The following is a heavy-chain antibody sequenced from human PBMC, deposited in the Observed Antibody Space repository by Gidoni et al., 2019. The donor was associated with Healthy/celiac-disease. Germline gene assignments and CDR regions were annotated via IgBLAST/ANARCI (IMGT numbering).Heavy chain of an antibody. CDR1: GGSISSRSYY. CDR3: ARDRAGITGTTYYFDY. Sequence: QLQLQESGPGLVKPSETLSLTCTVSGGSISSRSYYWGWIRQPPGKGLEWIGSIYYSGSTYYNPSLKSRVTISVDTSKNQFSLKLSSVTAADTAVYYCARDRAGITGTTYYFDYWGQGTLVTVSS. V-gene: IGHV4-39*07. CDR2: IYYSGST. D-gene: IGHD1-7*01. J-gene: IGHJ4*02.